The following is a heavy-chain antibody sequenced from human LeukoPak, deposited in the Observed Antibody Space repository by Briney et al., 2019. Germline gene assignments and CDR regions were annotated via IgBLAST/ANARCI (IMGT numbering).Heavy chain of an antibody. CDR1: GFTFDDYA. V-gene: IGHV3-9*03. Sequence: PGRSLRLSCAASGFTFDDYAMHWVRQAPGKGLEWVSGISWNSGSIAYADSVKGRFTISRDNAKNSLYLQMNSLRAEDMALYYCAKDSEYSSSSGFDYWGQGTLVTVSS. CDR3: AKDSEYSSSSGFDY. J-gene: IGHJ4*02. CDR2: ISWNSGSI. D-gene: IGHD6-6*01.